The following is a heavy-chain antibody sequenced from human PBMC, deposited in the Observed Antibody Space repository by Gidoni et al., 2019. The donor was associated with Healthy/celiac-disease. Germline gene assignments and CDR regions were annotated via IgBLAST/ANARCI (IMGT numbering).Heavy chain of an antibody. J-gene: IGHJ5*02. CDR1: GFTFSSYW. CDR3: ARDDAYYYDSSGYSS. V-gene: IGHV3-74*01. Sequence: EVQLVESGGGLVQPGGSLRLSCAASGFTFSSYWMHWVRQAPGKGLVGVSRINSDGSSTSYADSVKGRFTISRDNAKNTLYLQMNSLRAEDTAVYYCARDDAYYYDSSGYSSWGQGTLVTVSS. CDR2: INSDGSST. D-gene: IGHD3-22*01.